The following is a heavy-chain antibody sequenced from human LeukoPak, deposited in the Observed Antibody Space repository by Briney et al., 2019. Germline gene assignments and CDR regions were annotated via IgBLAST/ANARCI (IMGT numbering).Heavy chain of an antibody. J-gene: IGHJ3*02. CDR1: GFTFSSYA. V-gene: IGHV3-30-3*01. D-gene: IGHD6-19*01. CDR2: ISYDGSNK. Sequence: GGSLRLSCAASGFTFSSYATHWVRQAPGKGLEWVAVISYDGSNKYYADSVKGRFTISRDNSKNTLYLQVNSLRAEDTAVYYCAREIHHLGAVAPVGDDAFDIWGQGTMVTVSS. CDR3: AREIHHLGAVAPVGDDAFDI.